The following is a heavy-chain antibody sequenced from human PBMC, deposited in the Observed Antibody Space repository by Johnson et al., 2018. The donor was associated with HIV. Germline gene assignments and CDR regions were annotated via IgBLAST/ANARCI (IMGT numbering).Heavy chain of an antibody. CDR1: GFTFRDYY. J-gene: IGHJ3*02. V-gene: IGHV3-11*04. D-gene: IGHD6-6*01. CDR2: SRSSGSIV. Sequence: VQLVESGGGLVKPGGSLRLSCAASGFTFRDYYMSWIRQAPVNGLERVSYSRSSGSIVYYADSVNGRFTISGDNAKNSLYLQMNSLRAEDTAVYYCARDFSSSSNAFDIWGQGTMVTVSS. CDR3: ARDFSSSSNAFDI.